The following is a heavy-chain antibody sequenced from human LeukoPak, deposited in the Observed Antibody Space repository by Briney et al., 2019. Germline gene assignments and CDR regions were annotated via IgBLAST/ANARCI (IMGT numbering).Heavy chain of an antibody. CDR3: AKGSYYDSSGYYYFDY. V-gene: IGHV3-23*01. D-gene: IGHD3-22*01. J-gene: IGHJ4*02. CDR1: GFTFRNYA. CDR2: ISASSSI. Sequence: GGSLRLSCTASGFTFRNYAMNWDRQAPGKGLEWVSGISASSSIYYADSVKGRFTISRDNSKNTLYLQVNSLRADDTAVYYCAKGSYYDSSGYYYFDYWGQGTLVTVSS.